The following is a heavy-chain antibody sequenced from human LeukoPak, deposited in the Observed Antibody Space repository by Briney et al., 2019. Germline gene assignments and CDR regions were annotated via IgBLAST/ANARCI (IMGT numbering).Heavy chain of an antibody. CDR3: ARKEYYYDSSGPNWFDP. Sequence: GGSLRLSCAASGFTFSSHWMSWVRQAPGKGLEWVANIKQDGSEKYYVDSVKGRFTISRDNAKNSLYLQMNSLRAEDTAVYYCARKEYYYDSSGPNWFDPWGQGTLVTVSS. D-gene: IGHD3-22*01. CDR2: IKQDGSEK. CDR1: GFTFSSHW. V-gene: IGHV3-7*01. J-gene: IGHJ5*02.